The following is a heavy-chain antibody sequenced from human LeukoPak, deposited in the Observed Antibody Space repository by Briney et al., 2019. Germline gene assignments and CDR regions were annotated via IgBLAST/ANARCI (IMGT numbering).Heavy chain of an antibody. J-gene: IGHJ4*02. D-gene: IGHD3-22*01. Sequence: SEALSLTCTVYGGSFRGYYWTWIRQSPGKGLQWIGEVIHSGATNYNPSLTSRLIISVDTSRNQFSLKLSSVTAADTAVYYCARGYDSGGYYAYFDYWGQGALVTVSS. CDR1: GGSFRGYY. V-gene: IGHV4-34*12. CDR2: VIHSGAT. CDR3: ARGYDSGGYYAYFDY.